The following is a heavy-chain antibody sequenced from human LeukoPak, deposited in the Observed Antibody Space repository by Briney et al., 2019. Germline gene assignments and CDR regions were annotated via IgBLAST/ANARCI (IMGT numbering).Heavy chain of an antibody. Sequence: PSETLSLTCTVSGGSISSFYWGWIRQPPGKGLEWIGYTSYSGSTTYNPSLKSRVTLSLETSNNQFSLRLSSVTAAHTAVYYCARLREQWLVPHYFDYWGQGTLVTVSS. J-gene: IGHJ4*02. CDR2: TSYSGST. CDR1: GGSISSFY. CDR3: ARLREQWLVPHYFDY. D-gene: IGHD6-19*01. V-gene: IGHV4-59*01.